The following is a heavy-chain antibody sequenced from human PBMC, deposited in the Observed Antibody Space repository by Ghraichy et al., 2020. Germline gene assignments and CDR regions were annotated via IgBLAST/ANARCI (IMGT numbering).Heavy chain of an antibody. CDR2: IKSDRSDS. V-gene: IGHV3-7*01. CDR1: GFTFSRHW. Sequence: ETLSLTCVASGFTFSRHWMSWVRQAPGKGLEWVASIKSDRSDSFYLDSVKGRFTISRDNAENSVSLEMTSLRAEDTAVYYCARDPYGDYKYGGTDYWGRGTLVSVSS. J-gene: IGHJ4*02. D-gene: IGHD4-17*01. CDR3: ARDPYGDYKYGGTDY.